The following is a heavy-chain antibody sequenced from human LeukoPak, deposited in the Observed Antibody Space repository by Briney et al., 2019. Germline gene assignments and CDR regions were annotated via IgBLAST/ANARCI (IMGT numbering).Heavy chain of an antibody. CDR3: ARVLITMVRGVISYYYYGMDV. CDR1: GGSISSSSYY. D-gene: IGHD3-10*01. CDR2: IYYSGST. J-gene: IGHJ6*04. Sequence: SSETLSLTCTVSGGSISSSSYYWGWIRQPPGKGLEWIGSIYYSGSTNYNPSLKSRVTISVDTSKNQFSLKLSSVTAADTAVYYCARVLITMVRGVISYYYYGMDVWGKGTTVTVSS. V-gene: IGHV4-39*07.